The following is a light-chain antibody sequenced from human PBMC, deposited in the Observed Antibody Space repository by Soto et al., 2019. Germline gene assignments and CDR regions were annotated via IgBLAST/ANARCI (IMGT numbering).Light chain of an antibody. V-gene: IGKV1-27*01. CDR3: QKYNGAPPT. Sequence: DIQMTQSPSSLSTSVGDRVTITCRASQAIGIYLAWYQQKPGKVPKLLIYAASTLQSGVPSRFSGSGSGTDFTLTINSQQPEDVATYYCQKYNGAPPTFGQGTKVEIK. J-gene: IGKJ1*01. CDR2: AAS. CDR1: QAIGIY.